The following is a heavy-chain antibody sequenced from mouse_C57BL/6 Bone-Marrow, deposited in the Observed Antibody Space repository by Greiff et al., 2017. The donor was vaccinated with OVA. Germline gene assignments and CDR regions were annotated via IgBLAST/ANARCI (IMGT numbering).Heavy chain of an antibody. CDR1: GFTFSDAW. Sequence: EVKLQESGGGLVQPGGSMKLSCAASGFTFSDAWMDWVRQSPEKGLEWVAEIRNKANNHATYYAESVKGRFTISRADSKSSVYLPLHSLRAEDTGIYYVSRGGGDYGGFAYWGQGTLVTVSA. J-gene: IGHJ3*01. CDR2: IRNKANNHAT. V-gene: IGHV6-6*01. D-gene: IGHD1-1*01. CDR3: SRGGGDYGGFAY.